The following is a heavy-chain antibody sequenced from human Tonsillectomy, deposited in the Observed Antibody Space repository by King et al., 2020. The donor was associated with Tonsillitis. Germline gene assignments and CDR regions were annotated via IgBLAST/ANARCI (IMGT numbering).Heavy chain of an antibody. CDR2: ISSSSYYI. CDR1: RFTFSTYS. D-gene: IGHD1-7*01. J-gene: IGHJ4*02. Sequence: DVQLVESGGGLVKPGGSLRLSCAASRFTFSTYSMTWVLQSPGKGLEVVSSISSSSYYIYYADPVKGRFTIPKDNAKNSLYLQMNSLRGEDTAVYYCARKPITGSTSVDYWGQGTLVTVSS. V-gene: IGHV3-21*01. CDR3: ARKPITGSTSVDY.